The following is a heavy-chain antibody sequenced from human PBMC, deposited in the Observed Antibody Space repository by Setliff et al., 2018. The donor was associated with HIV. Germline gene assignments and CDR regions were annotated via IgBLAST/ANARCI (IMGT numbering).Heavy chain of an antibody. V-gene: IGHV4-61*09. CDR3: ARYGEFHYYYYYYMDV. D-gene: IGHD3-10*01. CDR1: GDSMSSATFY. Sequence: SETLSLTCTVSGDSMSSATFYWSWVRKPAGKRLEWIGHIYTSGSTNYNPSLKSRVTISVDTSKNQFSLKLSSVTAADTAVYYCARYGEFHYYYYYYMDVWGKGTTVTVSS. CDR2: IYTSGST. J-gene: IGHJ6*03.